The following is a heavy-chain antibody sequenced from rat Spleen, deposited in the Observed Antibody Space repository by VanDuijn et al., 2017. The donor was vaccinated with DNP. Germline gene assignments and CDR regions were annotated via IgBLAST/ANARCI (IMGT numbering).Heavy chain of an antibody. CDR1: GFIFSNYY. Sequence: EVYLVESGGGLEQPGRSMKLSCAASGFIFSNYYMAWVRQAPAKGLEWVATIIYDGSSTYYRDSVKGRFTISRDNAKSTLYLQMDSLRSEDTATYYCTTTEALFDYWGQGVMVTVSS. V-gene: IGHV5-20*01. CDR2: IIYDGSST. D-gene: IGHD1-11*01. CDR3: TTTEALFDY. J-gene: IGHJ2*01.